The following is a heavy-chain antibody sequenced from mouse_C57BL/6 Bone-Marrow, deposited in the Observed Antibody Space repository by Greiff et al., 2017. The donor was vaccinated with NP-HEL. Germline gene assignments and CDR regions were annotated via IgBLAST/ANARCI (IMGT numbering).Heavy chain of an antibody. CDR1: GFSLTSYG. Sequence: VQLQQSGPGLVQPSQSLSITCTVSGFSLTSYGVHWVRQSPGKGLEWLGVIWRGGSTDYNAAFMSRLSITKDNSKSQVFFKMNSLQADDTAIYSCAKTYDGYYAWFAYWGQGTLVTVSA. V-gene: IGHV2-5*01. D-gene: IGHD2-3*01. CDR3: AKTYDGYYAWFAY. CDR2: IWRGGST. J-gene: IGHJ3*01.